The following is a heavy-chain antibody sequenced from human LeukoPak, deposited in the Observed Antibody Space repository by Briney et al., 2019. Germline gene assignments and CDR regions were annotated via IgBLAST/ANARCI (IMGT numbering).Heavy chain of an antibody. CDR3: ARDGSSYSSGWHDAFDI. CDR1: VYTITSYV. CDR2: ISSYNGDT. J-gene: IGHJ3*02. V-gene: IGHV1-18*01. Sequence: ASVKVSRKASVYTITSYVFSGVRQAPGQGLEWMGWISSYNGDTNYAQKLQGRVTMTTDTSRSTAYIELRSLRCDDTDVYYCARDGSSYSSGWHDAFDIWGQGTMVTVSS. D-gene: IGHD6-19*01.